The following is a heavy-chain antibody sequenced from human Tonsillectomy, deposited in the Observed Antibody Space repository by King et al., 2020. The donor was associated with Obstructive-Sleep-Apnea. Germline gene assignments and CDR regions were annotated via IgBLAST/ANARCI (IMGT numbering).Heavy chain of an antibody. D-gene: IGHD6-19*01. Sequence: VQLVESGGGLVQPGRSLRLSCAASGFTFDDYAMHWVRQAPGKGLEWVSDISWNSGSLVYADSVKGRFTISRDNAKNSLFLQMNSLRPEDTALYYCAIASAAVAGLGYFDLWGRGTLVTVSS. J-gene: IGHJ2*01. V-gene: IGHV3-9*01. CDR1: GFTFDDYA. CDR3: AIASAAVAGLGYFDL. CDR2: ISWNSGSL.